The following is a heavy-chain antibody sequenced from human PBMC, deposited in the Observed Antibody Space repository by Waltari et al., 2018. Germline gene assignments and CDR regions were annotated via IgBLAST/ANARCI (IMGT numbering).Heavy chain of an antibody. Sequence: QVQLQESGPGLVKPSQTLSLTCTVSGGSISSGSYYWSWLRQPAGKGLEWIGYIYTSGSTNYNPSLKGRVTISVDTSKNQFSLKRSSVTAADTAVYYCAREPIAVAGIGGWFDPWGQGTLVTVSS. CDR1: GGSISSGSYY. V-gene: IGHV4-61*09. CDR3: AREPIAVAGIGGWFDP. D-gene: IGHD6-19*01. CDR2: IYTSGST. J-gene: IGHJ5*02.